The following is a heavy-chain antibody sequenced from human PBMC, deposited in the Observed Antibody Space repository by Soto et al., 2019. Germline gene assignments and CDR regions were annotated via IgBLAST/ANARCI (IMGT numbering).Heavy chain of an antibody. J-gene: IGHJ5*02. D-gene: IGHD6-19*01. Sequence: ASETLALTCALSGGSISSSNWWSWVRQPPGKGLEWIGEIYHSGSTNYNPSLKSRVTISVDKSKNQFSLKLSSVTAADTAVYYCARECIAVAQNWFDPWGQGTLVPVSS. CDR3: ARECIAVAQNWFDP. CDR1: GGSISSSNW. CDR2: IYHSGST. V-gene: IGHV4-4*02.